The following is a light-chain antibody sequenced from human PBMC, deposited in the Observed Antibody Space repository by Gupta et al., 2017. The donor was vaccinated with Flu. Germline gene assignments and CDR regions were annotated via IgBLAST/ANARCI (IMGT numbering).Light chain of an antibody. CDR3: QQYRGT. CDR2: GAS. CDR1: QSVSSN. V-gene: IGKV3-15*01. J-gene: IGKJ1*01. Sequence: ELVMTQSPATLSVSPGERATLSCRASQSVSSNLAWYQQKPGQAPRLLIYGASTRATGIPARFRGSGSGTEFTSTISRLQAEDFAVYYGQQYRGTFGQGTKVEIK.